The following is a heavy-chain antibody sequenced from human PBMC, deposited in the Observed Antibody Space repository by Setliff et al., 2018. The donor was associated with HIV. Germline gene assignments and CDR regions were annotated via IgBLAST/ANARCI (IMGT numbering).Heavy chain of an antibody. CDR1: GYTLTELS. CDR2: FDPEDGET. J-gene: IGHJ3*02. CDR3: ATEGVPDAFDI. Sequence: GASSEGLCKVSGYTLTELSRHWVRQAPGKGLEWMGGFDPEDGETIYAQKFQGRVTMTEDTSTDTAYMELSSLRSEDTAVYYCATEGVPDAFDIWGQGTMVTVSS. V-gene: IGHV1-24*01. D-gene: IGHD3-10*01.